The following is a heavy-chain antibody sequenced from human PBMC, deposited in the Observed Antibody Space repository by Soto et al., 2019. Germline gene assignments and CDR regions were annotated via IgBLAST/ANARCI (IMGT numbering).Heavy chain of an antibody. V-gene: IGHV4-31*03. J-gene: IGHJ5*02. D-gene: IGHD6-6*01. CDR3: ARDRHNNFFDP. CDR2: IYYSGST. CDR1: GASMSSGFYY. Sequence: SETLSLTCTVSGASMSSGFYYWTWIRQSPGKGLEWIGYIYYSGSTYYNPSLESRVAISLDTSRSQFSLTLHSVTAADTAIYYCARDRHNNFFDPWGQG.